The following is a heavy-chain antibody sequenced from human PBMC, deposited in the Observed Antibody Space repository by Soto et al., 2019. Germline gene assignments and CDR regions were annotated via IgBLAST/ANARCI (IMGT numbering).Heavy chain of an antibody. J-gene: IGHJ4*02. V-gene: IGHV3-48*02. CDR2: ISSGSSTL. D-gene: IGHD3-22*01. Sequence: GGSLTLSCLASGFTFAPFSMTWVRQAQGGGLEWMSYISSGSSTLYYADPVKGRFTVSRDNAKNSLFLQMDSLRDEDTAVYYCARGREYDSSNYYLVYWGQGTLVTVSS. CDR1: GFTFAPFS. CDR3: ARGREYDSSNYYLVY.